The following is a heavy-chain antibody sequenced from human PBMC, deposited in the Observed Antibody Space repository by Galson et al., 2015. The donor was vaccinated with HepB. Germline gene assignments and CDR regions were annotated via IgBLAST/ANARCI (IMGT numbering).Heavy chain of an antibody. CDR2: INTNTGNP. J-gene: IGHJ3*02. V-gene: IGHV7-4-1*02. CDR1: GYTFTSYA. Sequence: SVKVSCKASGYTFTSYAMNWVRQAPGQGLEWMGWINTNTGNPTYAQGFTGRFVFSLDTSVSTAYLQISSLKAEDTAVYYCARFYDSVMSWDAFDIWGQGTMVTVSS. D-gene: IGHD3-22*01. CDR3: ARFYDSVMSWDAFDI.